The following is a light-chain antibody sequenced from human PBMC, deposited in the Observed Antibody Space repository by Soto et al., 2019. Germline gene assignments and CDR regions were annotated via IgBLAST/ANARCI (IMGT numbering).Light chain of an antibody. CDR1: GSNIGAGFD. CDR2: GNT. CDR3: QSYDTGLGGPVV. V-gene: IGLV1-40*01. Sequence: QSVLTQPPSLSGAPGQNIIISCTGGGSNIGAGFDVHWYQQLPGTAPKLLIYGNTNRPSGVPDRFSGSKSGTSASLVITGLQGEDEADYYCQSYDTGLGGPVVFGGGTKLTVL. J-gene: IGLJ2*01.